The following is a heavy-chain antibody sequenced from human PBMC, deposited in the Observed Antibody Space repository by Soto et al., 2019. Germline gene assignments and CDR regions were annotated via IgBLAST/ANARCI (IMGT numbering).Heavy chain of an antibody. Sequence: QITLKESGPALVKPTQTLTLTCTFSGFSLSTSGVAVGWIRQPPGKALEWLALIYWDDDKRYSPSLKNRLTINKDTSKTQVVLTMTNMDTVDTATYFCAHTQGDHNWFGPWGQGTLVTVSS. V-gene: IGHV2-5*02. CDR3: AHTQGDHNWFGP. CDR2: IYWDDDK. J-gene: IGHJ5*02. D-gene: IGHD3-10*01. CDR1: GFSLSTSGVA.